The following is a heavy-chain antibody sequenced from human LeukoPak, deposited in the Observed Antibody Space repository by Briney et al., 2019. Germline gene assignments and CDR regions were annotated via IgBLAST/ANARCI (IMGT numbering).Heavy chain of an antibody. J-gene: IGHJ3*02. D-gene: IGHD3-10*01. CDR3: ARGGRYLPLDI. CDR1: GFTFSDHY. Sequence: GGSLRLSCAASGFTFSDHYMDWVRQAPGKGLEWVGRTRNKANRYTTGYAASVKGRFTISRDDSKNSLYLQINSLKTEDTAVYYCARGGRYLPLDIWGQGTMVSVSS. V-gene: IGHV3-72*01. CDR2: TRNKANRYTT.